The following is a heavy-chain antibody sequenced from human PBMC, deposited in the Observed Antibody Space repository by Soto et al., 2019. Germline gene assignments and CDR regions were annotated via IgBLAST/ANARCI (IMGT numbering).Heavy chain of an antibody. V-gene: IGHV4-61*01. Sequence: QVQLQESGPGLVKPSETLSLTCSVYGGSVTSGSYYWSWIRQPPGKGLEWIGYIYSSGGTSYNPSLKSRVTISVATSKNQFSLKLTAVTAADTAVYYCARDGDGYNNWGQGTLVTVSS. CDR3: ARDGDGYNN. D-gene: IGHD5-12*01. CDR1: GGSVTSGSYY. CDR2: IYSSGGT. J-gene: IGHJ4*02.